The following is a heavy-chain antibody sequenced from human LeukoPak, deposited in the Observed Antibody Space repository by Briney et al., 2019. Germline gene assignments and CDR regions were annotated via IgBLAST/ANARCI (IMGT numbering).Heavy chain of an antibody. Sequence: GSLRLSCAASGFTFSSYAMRWVRQAPGKGLDWVSAISGSGGSTYYADSVKGRFTISRDNSKNTLYLQMNSLRAEDTAVYYCAKCPRGGYNYFDYWGQGTLVTVSS. V-gene: IGHV3-23*01. CDR2: ISGSGGST. CDR3: AKCPRGGYNYFDY. CDR1: GFTFSSYA. D-gene: IGHD5-12*01. J-gene: IGHJ4*02.